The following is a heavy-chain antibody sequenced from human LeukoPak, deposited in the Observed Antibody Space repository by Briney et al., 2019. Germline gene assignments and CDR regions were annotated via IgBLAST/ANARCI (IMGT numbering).Heavy chain of an antibody. J-gene: IGHJ2*01. CDR1: GGSFSGYY. V-gene: IGHV4-34*01. CDR2: INHSGST. D-gene: IGHD2-15*01. CDR3: ARVTTPIPGFDL. Sequence: SETLSLTCAVYGGSFSGYYWSWIRQPPGKGLEWIGEINHSGSTNYNPSLKSRVTISVDTSKSQFSLKLSSVTAADTAVYYCARVTTPIPGFDLWGRGTLVTVSS.